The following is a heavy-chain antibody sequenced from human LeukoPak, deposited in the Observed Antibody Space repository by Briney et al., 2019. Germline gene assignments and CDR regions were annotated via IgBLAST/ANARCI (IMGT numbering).Heavy chain of an antibody. CDR3: ARSLRSYYYDSSGYYSSDY. CDR2: ISYDGSNK. V-gene: IGHV3-30-3*01. D-gene: IGHD3-22*01. Sequence: GGSLRLSCAASGFTFSSYAMHWVRQAPGKGLEWVAVISYDGSNKYYADSVKGRFTISRDNAKNSLYLQMNSLRAEDTAVYYCARSLRSYYYDSSGYYSSDYWGQGTLVTVSS. J-gene: IGHJ4*02. CDR1: GFTFSSYA.